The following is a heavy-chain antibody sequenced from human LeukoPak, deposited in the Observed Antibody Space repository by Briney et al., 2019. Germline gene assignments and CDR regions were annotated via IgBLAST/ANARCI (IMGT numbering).Heavy chain of an antibody. V-gene: IGHV3-43*02. Sequence: GGSLRLSCAASRFTFDDYAMHWVRQAPGKGLEWVSLISGDGGSTYYADSVKGRFTISRDNSKNSLYLQMNSLRTEDTALYYCAKDIKAGYGGNLLDYWGQGTLVTVSS. CDR2: ISGDGGST. D-gene: IGHD4-23*01. CDR3: AKDIKAGYGGNLLDY. CDR1: RFTFDDYA. J-gene: IGHJ4*02.